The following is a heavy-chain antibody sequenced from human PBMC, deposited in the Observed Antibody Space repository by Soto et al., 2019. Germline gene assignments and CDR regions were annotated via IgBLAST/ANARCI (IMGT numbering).Heavy chain of an antibody. J-gene: IGHJ6*02. D-gene: IGHD2-2*02. CDR1: GYTFTSYG. V-gene: IGHV1-18*01. CDR3: ARDQIGYSADV. Sequence: GASVKVSCKASGYTFTSYGISWVRQAPGQGLDWIGWISPYNGNTHYAQRLQGRVTMTTDTSTSTAYMELRSLRSDDTAVYYCARDQIGYSADVWGQGTTVTVSS. CDR2: ISPYNGNT.